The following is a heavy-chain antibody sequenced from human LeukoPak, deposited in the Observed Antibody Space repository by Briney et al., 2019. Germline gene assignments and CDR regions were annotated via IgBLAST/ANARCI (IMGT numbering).Heavy chain of an antibody. Sequence: QPGGSLRLSCAASGFTFSSYWMLWVRQAPGKGLVWVSRINSEGSSTAYADAVKGRFTISRDNAKNTLYLQMNSLRAEDTAVYYCARDYSDSCDYWGQGTLVTVSS. CDR1: GFTFSSYW. CDR3: ARDYSDSCDY. V-gene: IGHV3-74*01. CDR2: INSEGSST. J-gene: IGHJ4*02. D-gene: IGHD3-10*01.